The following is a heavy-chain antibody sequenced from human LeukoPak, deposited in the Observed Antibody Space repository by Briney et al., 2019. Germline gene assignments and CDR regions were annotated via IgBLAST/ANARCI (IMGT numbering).Heavy chain of an antibody. CDR2: INPNSGGT. CDR3: ARERAYCSGGSCYHFDY. V-gene: IGHV1-2*04. D-gene: IGHD2-15*01. J-gene: IGHJ4*02. CDR1: GYTFTGYY. Sequence: ASVKVSYKASGYTFTGYYMHWVRQAPGQGLEWMGWINPNSGGTNYAQKFQGWVTMTRDTSISTAYMELSRLRSDDTAVYYCARERAYCSGGSCYHFDYWGQGTLVTVSS.